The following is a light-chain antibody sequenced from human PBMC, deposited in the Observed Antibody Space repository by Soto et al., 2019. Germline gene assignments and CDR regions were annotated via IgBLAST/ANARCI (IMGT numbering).Light chain of an antibody. CDR2: ETS. Sequence: DLQMTQSPSSLSASVGDRVTIACRASQSVRRNLDWYQQRPGKAPKLLISETSTLESGVPSKFSGTGYATDFTITSSSLQQEDFATYYCQQSHSTPLTFGQGTRLEIK. CDR1: QSVRRN. V-gene: IGKV1-39*01. J-gene: IGKJ5*01. CDR3: QQSHSTPLT.